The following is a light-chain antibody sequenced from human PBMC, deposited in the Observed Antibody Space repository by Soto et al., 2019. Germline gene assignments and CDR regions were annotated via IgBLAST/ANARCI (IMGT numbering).Light chain of an antibody. Sequence: DIQMTQSPSTLSASVGDRVTITCRASQSISTWLAWYQQKPGEAPNLLIFDASTLEGGVPSRFSGSGSGTEFPLTISSLQADDFATYYCHQYNSYPITFGQGTRLENK. J-gene: IGKJ5*01. CDR3: HQYNSYPIT. V-gene: IGKV1-5*01. CDR1: QSISTW. CDR2: DAS.